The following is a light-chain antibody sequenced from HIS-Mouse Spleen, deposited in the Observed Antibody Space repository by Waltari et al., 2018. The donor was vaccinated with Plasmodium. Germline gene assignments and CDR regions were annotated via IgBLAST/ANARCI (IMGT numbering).Light chain of an antibody. J-gene: IGLJ3*02. Sequence: SYELTQPPSVSVSPGQTARITCSGDALPKQYAYWYQQKPGQAQVLEKYKDSESASGIPDRLSDSSPGQTITLTISGVQTEDDADYYCQSADSSGTPNWVVGGGTKLAVL. CDR3: QSADSSGTPNWV. V-gene: IGLV3-25*03. CDR1: ALPKQY. CDR2: KDS.